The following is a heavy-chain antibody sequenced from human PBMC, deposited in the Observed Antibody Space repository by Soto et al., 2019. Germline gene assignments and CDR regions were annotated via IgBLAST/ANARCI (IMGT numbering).Heavy chain of an antibody. D-gene: IGHD5-18*01. Sequence: QVQLQESGPGLVKPSQTLSLTCTVSGGSISSGGYYWSWIRQHTGKGLEWIGYIYYSGSTYYNPSLKSRVTISVDKSKNQSSLKLSSVTAADTAVYYCARGRGQLWLDYWGQGTLVTVSS. CDR3: ARGRGQLWLDY. CDR1: GGSISSGGYY. V-gene: IGHV4-31*03. CDR2: IYYSGST. J-gene: IGHJ4*02.